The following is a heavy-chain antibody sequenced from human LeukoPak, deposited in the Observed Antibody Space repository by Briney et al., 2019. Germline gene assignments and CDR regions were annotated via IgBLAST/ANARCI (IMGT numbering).Heavy chain of an antibody. D-gene: IGHD3-9*01. CDR2: ISYDGSNK. Sequence: PGGSLRLSCAASGFTFSSYAMHWVRQAPGKGLEWVAVISYDGSNKYYADSVEGRFTISRDNSKNTLYLQMNSLRAEDTAVYYCARDRKSPRYYDILTGPDYWGQGTLVTVSS. J-gene: IGHJ4*02. CDR3: ARDRKSPRYYDILTGPDY. CDR1: GFTFSSYA. V-gene: IGHV3-30*04.